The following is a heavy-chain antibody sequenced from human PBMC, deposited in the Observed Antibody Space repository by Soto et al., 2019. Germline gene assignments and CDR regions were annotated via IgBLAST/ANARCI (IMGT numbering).Heavy chain of an antibody. Sequence: SLRLSCAASGFTFDDYAMHWVRQAPGKGLEWVSGISWNSGSIGYADSVKGRFTISRDNAKNSLYLQMNSLRAEDTALYYCAKASYDTSGYYTYWGQGTLVTSPQ. CDR3: AKASYDTSGYYTY. V-gene: IGHV3-9*01. CDR1: GFTFDDYA. CDR2: ISWNSGSI. J-gene: IGHJ4*02. D-gene: IGHD3-22*01.